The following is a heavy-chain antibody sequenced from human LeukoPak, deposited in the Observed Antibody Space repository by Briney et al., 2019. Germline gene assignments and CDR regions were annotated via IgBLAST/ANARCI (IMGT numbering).Heavy chain of an antibody. CDR2: IYHSGST. D-gene: IGHD3-22*01. CDR1: GYSISSGYY. CDR3: ARHVYYDSSGYPDF. V-gene: IGHV4-38-2*01. Sequence: PSETLSLTCAVSGYSISSGYYWGWIRQPPGKGLEWIGRIYHSGSTYYNPSLKRRVTISVDTSKNQFSLKLSSVTAADTAVYYCARHVYYDSSGYPDFWGQGTLVTVSS. J-gene: IGHJ4*02.